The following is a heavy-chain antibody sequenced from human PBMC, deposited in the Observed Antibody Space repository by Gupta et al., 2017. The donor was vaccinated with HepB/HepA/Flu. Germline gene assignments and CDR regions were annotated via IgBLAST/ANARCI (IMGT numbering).Heavy chain of an antibody. CDR3: ARDRYGDYWYFDL. CDR2: IYSDGRT. Sequence: EVQVVESGGGLVQPGGSLRLSCAASGFTVSSRCMSWVRQAPGKGLEWVSLIYSDGRTYYTDSLKGRFTISRDNSKNTLYLQINSLRAEDTAVYYCARDRYGDYWYFDLWGRGTLVTVSS. D-gene: IGHD4-17*01. V-gene: IGHV3-66*01. J-gene: IGHJ2*01. CDR1: GFTVSSRC.